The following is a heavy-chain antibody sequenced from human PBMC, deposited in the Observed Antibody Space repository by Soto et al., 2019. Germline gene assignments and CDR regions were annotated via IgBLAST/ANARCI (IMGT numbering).Heavy chain of an antibody. CDR1: GFTFSSYD. Sequence: LRVSFAASGFTFSSYDMHWVRQATGKGLEWVSAIGTAGDTYYPGSVKGRFTISRENAKNSLYLQMNSLRAGDTAVYYCARGYDSSGYYYFDYWGQGTLVTVSS. D-gene: IGHD3-22*01. V-gene: IGHV3-13*01. CDR2: IGTAGDT. CDR3: ARGYDSSGYYYFDY. J-gene: IGHJ4*02.